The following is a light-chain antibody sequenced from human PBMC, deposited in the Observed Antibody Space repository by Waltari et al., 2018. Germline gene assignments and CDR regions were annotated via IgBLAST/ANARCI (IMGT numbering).Light chain of an antibody. Sequence: QSALTQPPSVSGSPGQSVTISCSGTSSDVGIYTRVSWYHQPPGPAPNLIIFEVSRRPPGVPDRFSGSKSGSTASLTISGLQAEDEGDYYCSSYTPSATLLLGGGTKLTVL. J-gene: IGLJ2*01. CDR3: SSYTPSATLL. CDR2: EVS. V-gene: IGLV2-18*02. CDR1: SSDVGIYTR.